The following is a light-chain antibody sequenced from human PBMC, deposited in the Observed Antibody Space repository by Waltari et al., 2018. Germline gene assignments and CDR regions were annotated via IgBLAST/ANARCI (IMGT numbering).Light chain of an antibody. V-gene: IGLV3-21*01. CDR2: YDS. CDR1: NIESKS. Sequence: SYVLTQPPSVSVAPGETARLTCWGNNIESKSVHWYRQRPGQAPVLVISYDSDRPSGIPDRLSGSNSGNTATLTISRVEAGDEADYYCQVWDANTDPGVFGTGTEVTVL. J-gene: IGLJ1*01. CDR3: QVWDANTDPGV.